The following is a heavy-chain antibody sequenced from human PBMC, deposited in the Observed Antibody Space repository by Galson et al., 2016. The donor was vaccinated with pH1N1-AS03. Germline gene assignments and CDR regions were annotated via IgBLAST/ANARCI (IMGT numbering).Heavy chain of an antibody. D-gene: IGHD6-19*01. CDR2: ISFSGGST. CDR3: AKDLWRAAVAGSGALDM. J-gene: IGHJ3*02. V-gene: IGHV3-23*01. Sequence: SLRLSCAASEFSLPNYGMYWVRQAPGKGLEWVSSISFSGGSTYYADSVKGRFTISRDISKNTVYLQMRSLGGDDTAIYYCAKDLWRAAVAGSGALDMWGHGTMVTVSS. CDR1: EFSLPNYG.